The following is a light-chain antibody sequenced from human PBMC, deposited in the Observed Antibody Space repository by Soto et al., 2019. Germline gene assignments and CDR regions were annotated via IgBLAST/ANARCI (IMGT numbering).Light chain of an antibody. CDR3: QSYDRSLSGSRV. V-gene: IGLV1-40*01. Sequence: QSVLTQPPSVSGAPGQRVTISCTGSSSNIGAGYDVHWYQQLPGTAPKLLIYDNSNRPSGVPDRFSGSQSGTSASLAITGLQAEDEADYYCQSYDRSLSGSRVFGTGTKLTVL. CDR2: DNS. J-gene: IGLJ1*01. CDR1: SSNIGAGYD.